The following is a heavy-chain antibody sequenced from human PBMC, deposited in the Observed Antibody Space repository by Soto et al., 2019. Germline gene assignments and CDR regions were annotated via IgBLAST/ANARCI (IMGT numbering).Heavy chain of an antibody. Sequence: ESLNVWCNVSEYRCTSYGIGWVRQMPGKGLEWMGIIYPGDSDTRYSPSFQGQVTISADKSISTAYLQWSSLKASDTAMYYRARHRHGFDYWGQGTLVTVYS. CDR1: EYRCTSYG. J-gene: IGHJ4*02. CDR2: IYPGDSDT. CDR3: ARHRHGFDY. D-gene: IGHD6-6*01. V-gene: IGHV5-51*01.